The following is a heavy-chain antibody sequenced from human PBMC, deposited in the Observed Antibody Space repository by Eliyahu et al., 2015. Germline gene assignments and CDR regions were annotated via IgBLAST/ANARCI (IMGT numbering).Heavy chain of an antibody. J-gene: IGHJ4*02. CDR1: GGPPSAVVVTT. V-gene: IGHV4-39*01. CDR3: ARRIRGEPFDY. D-gene: IGHD3-10*01. CDR2: IYYSGST. Sequence: QLQLQESGPGLVKPSETLSLTCTVSGGPPSAVVVTTGAGSARPPGRGREGIGGIYYSGSTYYHPSLKSRVTISVDTSKNQFSLKLSSVTAADTTVYYCARRIRGEPFDYWGQGTLVTVSS.